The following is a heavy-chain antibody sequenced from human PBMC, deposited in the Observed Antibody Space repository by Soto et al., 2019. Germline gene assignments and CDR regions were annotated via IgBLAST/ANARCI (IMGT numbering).Heavy chain of an antibody. CDR3: ARFKGYCTNGVCYTSDPYYYGMDV. CDR2: IIPIFGTA. D-gene: IGHD2-8*01. CDR1: GGTFSSYA. Sequence: ASVKVSCKASGGTFSSYAISWVRQAPGQGLEWMGGIIPIFGTANYAQKFQGRVTITADESTSTAYMELSSLRSEDTAAYYCARFKGYCTNGVCYTSDPYYYGMDVWGQGTTVTVSS. J-gene: IGHJ6*02. V-gene: IGHV1-69*13.